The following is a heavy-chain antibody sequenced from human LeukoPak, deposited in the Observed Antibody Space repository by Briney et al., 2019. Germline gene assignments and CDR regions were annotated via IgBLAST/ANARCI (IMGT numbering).Heavy chain of an antibody. CDR2: ISWNSGSI. V-gene: IGHV3-9*01. CDR1: GFTFDDYA. J-gene: IGHJ6*02. D-gene: IGHD6-19*01. Sequence: PGRSLRLSCAASGFTFDDYAMHWVRQAPGKGLEWVSGISWNSGSIGYADSVKGRFTISRDNAKNSLYLQMNSLRAEDTALYYCAKDMGIAVAGPVHYYGMDVWGQGTTVTVSS. CDR3: AKDMGIAVAGPVHYYGMDV.